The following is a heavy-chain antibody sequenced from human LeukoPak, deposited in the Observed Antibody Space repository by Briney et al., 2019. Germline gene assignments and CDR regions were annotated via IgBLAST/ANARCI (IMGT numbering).Heavy chain of an antibody. V-gene: IGHV3-11*04. J-gene: IGHJ4*02. CDR2: ISSSCSTI. D-gene: IGHD5-12*01. Sequence: GGSLRLSCAASGLTFSDYYMSWIRQAPGKGLEWVSYISSSCSTIYYADSVKGRFTISRDNAKNSLYLQMNSQRAEDTAVYYCARDRRRGYSGYDGYNFVYWRQGTLVTVSS. CDR3: ARDRRRGYSGYDGYNFVY. CDR1: GLTFSDYY.